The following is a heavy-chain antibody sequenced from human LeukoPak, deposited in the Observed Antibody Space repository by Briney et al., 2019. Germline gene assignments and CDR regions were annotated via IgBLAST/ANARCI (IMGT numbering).Heavy chain of an antibody. CDR1: GGSISSGSYY. Sequence: TLSLTCTVSGGSISSGSYYWGWIRQPPGKALEWLALIDWDDDKYYSTSLKTRLTISKDTSKNQVVLTMTNMDPVDTATYYCARRYTFGGKGNAFDIWGQGTMVTVSS. J-gene: IGHJ3*02. D-gene: IGHD3-16*01. CDR2: IDWDDDK. CDR3: ARRYTFGGKGNAFDI. V-gene: IGHV2-70*01.